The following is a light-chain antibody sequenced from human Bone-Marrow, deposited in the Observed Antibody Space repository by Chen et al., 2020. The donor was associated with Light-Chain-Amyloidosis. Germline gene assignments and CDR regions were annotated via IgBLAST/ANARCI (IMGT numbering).Light chain of an antibody. J-gene: IGKJ4*01. CDR2: GSS. CDR1: QTISRNY. Sequence: EIVLTQSPGTLSLSPGEGANLSCRASQTISRNYLTWYQQKFGQAPRLLIYGSSSRATGIPDRFTGSGSGTDFTLTLNRLEPEDFAMYYGQQYGTSPLTVGGGTKVEIK. V-gene: IGKV3-20*01. CDR3: QQYGTSPLT.